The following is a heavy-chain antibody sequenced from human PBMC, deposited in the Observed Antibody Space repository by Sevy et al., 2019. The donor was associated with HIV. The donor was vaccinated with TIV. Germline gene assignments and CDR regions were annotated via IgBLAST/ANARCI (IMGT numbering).Heavy chain of an antibody. CDR2: IYYSGST. D-gene: IGHD6-13*01. V-gene: IGHV4-39*01. CDR1: GGCISSSSYY. CDR3: ARLPYSSSWYLRSNYYYYGMDV. Sequence: SETLSLTCTVSGGCISSSSYYWGWIRQPPGKGLEWIGSIYYSGSTYYNPSLKSRVTISVDTSKNQFSLKLSSVTAADTAVYYCARLPYSSSWYLRSNYYYYGMDVWGQGTTVTVSS. J-gene: IGHJ6*02.